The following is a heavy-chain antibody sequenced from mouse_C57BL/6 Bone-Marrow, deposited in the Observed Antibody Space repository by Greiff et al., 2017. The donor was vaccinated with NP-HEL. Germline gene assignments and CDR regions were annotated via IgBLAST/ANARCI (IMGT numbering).Heavy chain of an antibody. D-gene: IGHD1-1*01. CDR2: IHPNSGST. V-gene: IGHV1-64*01. Sequence: VQLQHPGAELVKPGASVKLSCKASGYTFTSYWMHWVKQRPGQGLEWIGMIHPNSGSTNYNEKFKSKATLTVDKSSSTAYMQLSSLTSEDSAVYYCARRPKLPFITTDWYFDVWGTGTTVTVSS. CDR1: GYTFTSYW. CDR3: ARRPKLPFITTDWYFDV. J-gene: IGHJ1*03.